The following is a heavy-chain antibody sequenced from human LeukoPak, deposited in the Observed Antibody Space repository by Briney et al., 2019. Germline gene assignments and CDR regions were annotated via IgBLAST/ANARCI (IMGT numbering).Heavy chain of an antibody. J-gene: IGHJ4*02. D-gene: IGHD3-10*01. V-gene: IGHV4-39*01. CDR2: INYGGTT. CDR1: GGSISSSNYY. CDR3: ARYVVSGSGRYYFDY. Sequence: SETLSLTCTVSGGSISSSNYYWSWIRQPPGRELEWIASINYGGTTYYNPSLKSQVTISVDTSKNQFSLRLSSVTAADTAVYLCARYVVSGSGRYYFDYWGQGSLVTVSS.